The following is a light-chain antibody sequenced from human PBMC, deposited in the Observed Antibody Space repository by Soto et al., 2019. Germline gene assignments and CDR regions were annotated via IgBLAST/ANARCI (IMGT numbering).Light chain of an antibody. CDR2: GAS. Sequence: EIVITQYPYTLSVSPGETVTLPCRASQSIRTNLAWYQHKPGQSPRLLIYGASNRATGFPARFSGSGSGTEFTLTISSLQSEDFAVYYCQQRSNWLTFGGGTKVDIK. CDR1: QSIRTN. J-gene: IGKJ4*01. CDR3: QQRSNWLT. V-gene: IGKV3-15*01.